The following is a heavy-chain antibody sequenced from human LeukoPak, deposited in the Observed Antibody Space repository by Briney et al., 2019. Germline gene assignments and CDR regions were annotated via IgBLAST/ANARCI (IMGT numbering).Heavy chain of an antibody. CDR2: ISGSGGST. CDR3: AKNTQYSGYYDC. D-gene: IGHD6-6*01. J-gene: IGHJ4*02. V-gene: IGHV3-23*01. Sequence: QPGGSLRLSCAASGFIFSSYAMSWVRQAPGKGLEWVSGISGSGGSTYYADSVKGRFTISRDNSKNTLYLQMNSLRAEDTAVYYCAKNTQYSGYYDCWGQGTLVAVSS. CDR1: GFIFSSYA.